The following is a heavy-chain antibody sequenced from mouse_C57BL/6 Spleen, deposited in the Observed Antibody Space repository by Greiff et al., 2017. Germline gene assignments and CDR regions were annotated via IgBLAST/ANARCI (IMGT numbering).Heavy chain of an antibody. J-gene: IGHJ2*01. CDR3: ALWGFYYYGSSYFDY. CDR1: GFNIKNTY. CDR2: IDPANGNT. D-gene: IGHD1-1*01. Sequence: VQLKESVAELVRPGASVKLSCTASGFNIKNTYMHWVKQRPEQGLEWIGRIDPANGNTKYAPKFQGKATITADTSSNTAYLQLSSLTSEDTAIYYCALWGFYYYGSSYFDYWGQGTTLTVSS. V-gene: IGHV14-3*01.